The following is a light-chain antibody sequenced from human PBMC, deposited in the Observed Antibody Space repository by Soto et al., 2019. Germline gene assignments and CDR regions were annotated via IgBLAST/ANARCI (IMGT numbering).Light chain of an antibody. V-gene: IGLV2-14*02. J-gene: IGLJ1*01. Sequence: QSALTQPASVSGSPGQSITISCTRSSTDFENYNLVSWYQHCPDKAPKLIIYEGTKRPSEISDRFSGSESDTTASLAIAGLQAEDEGDYYCQSYDSSLSGYVFGTGTKLTVL. CDR3: QSYDSSLSGYV. CDR2: EGT. CDR1: STDFENYNL.